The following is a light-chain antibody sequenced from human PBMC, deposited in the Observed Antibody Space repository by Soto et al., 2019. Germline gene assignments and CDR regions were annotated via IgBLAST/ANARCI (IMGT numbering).Light chain of an antibody. CDR3: QQRSNWPRS. CDR1: QSVSSY. CDR2: DAS. Sequence: IVLTQSPATLSLSPGERATLSCRASQSVSSYLAWYQQKPGQAPRLLIYDASNRVTGIPARFSGSGSGTEFTLTISSLEPEDFAIYYCQQRSNWPRSFGQGTRLEI. V-gene: IGKV3-11*01. J-gene: IGKJ5*01.